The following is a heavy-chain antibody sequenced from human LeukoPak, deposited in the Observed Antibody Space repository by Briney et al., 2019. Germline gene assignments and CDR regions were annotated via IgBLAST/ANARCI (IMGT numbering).Heavy chain of an antibody. CDR1: GFTFSSYS. CDR2: ISSSSSTI. CDR3: ARDRLHYGEYEKTFDY. Sequence: GGSLRLSCAASGFTFSSYSMNWVRQAPGKGLEWVSYISSSSSTIYYADSVKGRFTISRDNSKNTLYLQMNSLRAEDTAVYYCARDRLHYGEYEKTFDYWGQGTLVSVSS. V-gene: IGHV3-48*01. J-gene: IGHJ4*02. D-gene: IGHD4-17*01.